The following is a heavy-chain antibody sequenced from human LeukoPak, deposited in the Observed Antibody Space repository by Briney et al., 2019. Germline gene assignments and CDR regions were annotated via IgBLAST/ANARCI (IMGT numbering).Heavy chain of an antibody. D-gene: IGHD6-19*01. CDR2: IYYSGST. J-gene: IGHJ5*02. V-gene: IGHV4-59*08. Sequence: PSETLSLTCTVSGGSISSYYWSWIRQPPGKGLEWIGYIYYSGSTNYNPSLKSRVTISVDTSKNQFSLKLSSVTAADTAVYYCARHSEWRLAVTWFDPWGQGTLVTVSS. CDR1: GGSISSYY. CDR3: ARHSEWRLAVTWFDP.